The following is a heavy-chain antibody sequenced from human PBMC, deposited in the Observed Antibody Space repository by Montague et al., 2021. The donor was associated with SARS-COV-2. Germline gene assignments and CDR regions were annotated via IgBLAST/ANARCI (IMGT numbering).Heavy chain of an antibody. CDR3: ASGIYPSGSYYNRYYYGLNI. J-gene: IGHJ6*02. CDR1: GGSLSGYY. CDR2: INHSANT. D-gene: IGHD3-10*01. V-gene: IGHV4-34*01. Sequence: SETLSLTCAVHGGSLSGYYWSWIRQPPEKGLEWIGEINHSANTKYNPSLKSPVTISIDMSKNQFSLKMTSVTAADTATYYCASGIYPSGSYYNRYYYGLNIWGPGTTVIVSS.